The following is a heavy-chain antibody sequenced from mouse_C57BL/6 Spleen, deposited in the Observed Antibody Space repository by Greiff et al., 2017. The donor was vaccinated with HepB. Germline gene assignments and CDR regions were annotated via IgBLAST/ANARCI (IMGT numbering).Heavy chain of an antibody. CDR2: IYPGSGST. CDR3: ARGVTTVVAFDC. J-gene: IGHJ2*01. Sequence: QVQLQQPGAELVKPGASVKMSCKASGYTFTSYWITWVKQRPGQGLEWIGDIYPGSGSTNYNEKFKSKATLTVDTSSSTAYMQLSSLTSEDSAVYYCARGVTTVVAFDCWGQGTTLTVSS. V-gene: IGHV1-55*01. D-gene: IGHD1-1*01. CDR1: GYTFTSYW.